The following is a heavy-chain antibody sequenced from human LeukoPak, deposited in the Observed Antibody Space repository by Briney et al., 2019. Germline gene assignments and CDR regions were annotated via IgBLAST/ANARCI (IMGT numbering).Heavy chain of an antibody. V-gene: IGHV3-64*01. CDR1: GLTFSSYA. CDR2: ISSNGGST. J-gene: IGHJ4*02. Sequence: GGSLRLSCAASGLTFSSYAMHWVRQAPGKGLEYVSAISSNGGSTYYANSVKGRFTISRDNSKNTLYLQMGSLRAEDMAVYYCARSGSLDYWGQGTLVTVSS. CDR3: ARSGSLDY. D-gene: IGHD2-15*01.